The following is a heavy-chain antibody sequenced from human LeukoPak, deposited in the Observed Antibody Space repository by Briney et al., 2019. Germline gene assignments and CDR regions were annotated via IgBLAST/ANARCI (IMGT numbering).Heavy chain of an antibody. Sequence: ETLSLTCXVSGGSISSYYWSWIRQPAGKGLEWIGRIYTSGSTNYNPSLKSRVTMSVDTSKNQFSLKLSSVTAADTAVYYCATHTAMVLGDAFDIWGQGTMVTVSS. D-gene: IGHD5-18*01. V-gene: IGHV4-4*07. J-gene: IGHJ3*02. CDR2: IYTSGST. CDR3: ATHTAMVLGDAFDI. CDR1: GGSISSYY.